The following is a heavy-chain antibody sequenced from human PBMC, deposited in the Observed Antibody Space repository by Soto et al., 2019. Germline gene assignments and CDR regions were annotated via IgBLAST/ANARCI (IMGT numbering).Heavy chain of an antibody. CDR3: AKASSIAARYTYGLYFDS. D-gene: IGHD6-6*01. CDR2: LSGSGVST. Sequence: EVQLLESGGGLVQPGGSLRLSCAASGFTFSNFGMSWVRQAPGKGLEWVSSLSGSGVSTYYVDSVKGRFTISRDNSKTTLYLQMNSLKAEDTAVYHCAKASSIAARYTYGLYFDSWGQGALVTVSS. V-gene: IGHV3-23*01. CDR1: GFTFSNFG. J-gene: IGHJ4*02.